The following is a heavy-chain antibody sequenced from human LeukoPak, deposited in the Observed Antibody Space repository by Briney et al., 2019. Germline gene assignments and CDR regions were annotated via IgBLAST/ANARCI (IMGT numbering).Heavy chain of an antibody. CDR1: GGSFSGYY. Sequence: PSETLSLTCAVYGGSFSGYYWSWIRQPPGKGLEWIGSIYHSGSTYYNPSLKSRVTISVDTSKNQFSLKLSSVTAADTAVYYCARGRSHRSHSDYWGQGTLVTASS. CDR2: IYHSGST. J-gene: IGHJ4*02. CDR3: ARGRSHRSHSDY. V-gene: IGHV4-34*01. D-gene: IGHD2-15*01.